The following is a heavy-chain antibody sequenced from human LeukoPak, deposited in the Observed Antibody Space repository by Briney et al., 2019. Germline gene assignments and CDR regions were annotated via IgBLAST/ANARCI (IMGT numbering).Heavy chain of an antibody. Sequence: PSETLSLTCGVSGGSFSGHYWNWIRQRPGKGLAWIGDINNRGSTSYNPSLKSAVTISVDPSKNQFSLKVHSVTAADTAIYYCARDRFCSDGVCFKGTFDFWGLGTLVIVSP. V-gene: IGHV4-34*01. D-gene: IGHD2-8*01. CDR3: ARDRFCSDGVCFKGTFDF. CDR1: GGSFSGHY. J-gene: IGHJ4*02. CDR2: INNRGST.